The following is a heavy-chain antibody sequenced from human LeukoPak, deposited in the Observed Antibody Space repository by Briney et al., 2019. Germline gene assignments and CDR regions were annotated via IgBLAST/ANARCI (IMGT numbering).Heavy chain of an antibody. CDR2: INPSGGST. D-gene: IGHD3-3*01. V-gene: IGHV1-46*03. J-gene: IGHJ5*02. CDR1: GYTFTSYY. CDR3: AHQGGYYTLWFDP. Sequence: ASVTVSCKASGYTFTSYYMHWVRQAPGQGLEWMGIINPSGGSTSYAQKFQGRVTMTRDTSTSTVYMELSSLRSEDTAVYYCAHQGGYYTLWFDPWGQGTLVTVSS.